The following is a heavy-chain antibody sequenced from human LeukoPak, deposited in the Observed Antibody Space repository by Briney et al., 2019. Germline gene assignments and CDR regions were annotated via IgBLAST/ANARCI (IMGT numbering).Heavy chain of an antibody. Sequence: GGSLRLSCAASGFTFSSYWMHWVRQAPGKGLVWVSHINSDGSSTSYADSVKGRFTISRDNAKKTLYLQMNSLRAEDTAVYYCARQRTVPKKERDFDYWGQGTLVTVSS. D-gene: IGHD4-17*01. CDR2: INSDGSST. CDR1: GFTFSSYW. CDR3: ARQRTVPKKERDFDY. V-gene: IGHV3-74*01. J-gene: IGHJ4*02.